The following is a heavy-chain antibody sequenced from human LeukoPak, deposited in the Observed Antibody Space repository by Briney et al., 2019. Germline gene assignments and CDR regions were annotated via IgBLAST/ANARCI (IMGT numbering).Heavy chain of an antibody. D-gene: IGHD3-22*01. V-gene: IGHV3-9*01. Sequence: GGSLRLYCAASGFTFDDYAMHWVRPAPGKGLEWVSGISWNSGSIGYADSVKGRFTISRDYAKNSLYLQMNSLRAEDTALYYCSKAHRPYYYDSSGYPPPDYWGQGTLVTVSS. CDR2: ISWNSGSI. J-gene: IGHJ4*02. CDR3: SKAHRPYYYDSSGYPPPDY. CDR1: GFTFDDYA.